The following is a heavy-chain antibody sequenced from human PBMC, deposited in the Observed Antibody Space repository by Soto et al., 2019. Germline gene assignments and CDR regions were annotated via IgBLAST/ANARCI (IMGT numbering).Heavy chain of an antibody. CDR1: GVMFSTYA. CDR3: ARDPSPYTSGWYGIDF. J-gene: IGHJ4*01. D-gene: IGHD6-19*01. Sequence: PWGSMKVSSAASGVMFSTYAMLWVRKAPGKGLEWVAAISYDGTNKYYADSIKGRFTISRDNSANTLFLQVNSLRREDTAMYYCARDPSPYTSGWYGIDFWGHGTLVTVSS. V-gene: IGHV3-30*04. CDR2: ISYDGTNK.